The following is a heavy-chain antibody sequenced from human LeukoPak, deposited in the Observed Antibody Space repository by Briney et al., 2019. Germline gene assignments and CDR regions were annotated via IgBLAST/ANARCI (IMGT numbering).Heavy chain of an antibody. CDR3: AKVLSLWFGESPTFDY. CDR1: GFTFSSYA. V-gene: IGHV3-23*01. J-gene: IGHJ4*02. D-gene: IGHD3-10*01. Sequence: PGESLRLSCAASGFTFSSYAMSWVRQAPGKGLEWVSAISGSGGSTYYADSVKGRFTISRDNSKNTLYLQMNSLRAEDTAVYYCAKVLSLWFGESPTFDYWGQGTLVTVSS. CDR2: ISGSGGST.